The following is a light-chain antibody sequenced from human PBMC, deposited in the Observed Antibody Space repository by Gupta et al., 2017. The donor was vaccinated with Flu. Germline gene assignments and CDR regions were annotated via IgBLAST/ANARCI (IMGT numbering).Light chain of an antibody. CDR2: AAS. Sequence: PSSLSASVGDRVTITCRASQSISGYLNWYQQKPGKAPNLLIYAASSLQSGVPSRFSGSGSGTDFTLTISRLQPEDFATYYCQQSYGPPYTFGRGTKLEIK. J-gene: IGKJ2*01. CDR3: QQSYGPPYT. V-gene: IGKV1-39*01. CDR1: QSISGY.